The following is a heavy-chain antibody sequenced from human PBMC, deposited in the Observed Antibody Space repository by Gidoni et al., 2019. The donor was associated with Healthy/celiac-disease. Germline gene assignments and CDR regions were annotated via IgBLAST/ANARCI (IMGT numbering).Heavy chain of an antibody. D-gene: IGHD6-6*01. CDR1: GGSISSSSYY. CDR3: ARGKVVAARPTPRYYYGMDV. J-gene: IGHJ6*02. V-gene: IGHV4-39*01. CDR2: MYYSGNT. Sequence: QLQLQESGPGLVKPSETLSLTCTVSGGSISSSSYYWGWIRQPPGKGLEWIGTMYYSGNTYYNLSLKSRVTISVDTSKNQFSLKLSSVTAADTAVYYCARGKVVAARPTPRYYYGMDVWGQGTTVTVSS.